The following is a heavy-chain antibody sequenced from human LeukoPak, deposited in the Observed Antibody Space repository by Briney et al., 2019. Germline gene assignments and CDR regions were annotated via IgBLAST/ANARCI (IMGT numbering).Heavy chain of an antibody. V-gene: IGHV3-7*01. CDR3: AIPSSGLHRDAFDI. Sequence: GGSLRLSCAASGFTFSSYWMSWVRQAPGKGLEWVANIKQDGSEKYYVDSVKGRFTISRDNAKNSLYLQMNSLRAEDTAVYYCAIPSSGLHRDAFDIWGQGTMVTVSS. D-gene: IGHD5-18*01. CDR1: GFTFSSYW. CDR2: IKQDGSEK. J-gene: IGHJ3*02.